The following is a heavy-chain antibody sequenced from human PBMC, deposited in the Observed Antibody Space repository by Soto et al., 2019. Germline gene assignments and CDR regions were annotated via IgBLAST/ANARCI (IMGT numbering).Heavy chain of an antibody. CDR1: GGSINNYY. D-gene: IGHD6-13*01. V-gene: IGHV4-59*08. CDR3: ARHPQVPYWQQGLDY. CDR2: IFSTGTT. Sequence: QVQLHESGPGLVKPSETLSLTCTVSGGSINNYYWSWIRQPPGKGLEWMAYIFSTGTTSYNPSLKCRVSASVDTSKNHVYLRLNSMTAADTAVYYCARHPQVPYWQQGLDYWGQGTLVTVSS. J-gene: IGHJ4*02.